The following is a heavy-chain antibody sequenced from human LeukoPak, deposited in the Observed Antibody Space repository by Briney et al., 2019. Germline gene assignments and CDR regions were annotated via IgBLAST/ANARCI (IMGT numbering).Heavy chain of an antibody. Sequence: ASVTVSCKASRGTFSSYAISWVRQAPGQGLEWMGGIIPVFGTANYAQKFQGRVTITADESTSTAYMELSSLRSEDTAVYYCATLYYYDSSGYLYYFDYWGQGTLVTVSS. CDR1: RGTFSSYA. CDR2: IIPVFGTA. V-gene: IGHV1-69*13. J-gene: IGHJ4*02. CDR3: ATLYYYDSSGYLYYFDY. D-gene: IGHD3-22*01.